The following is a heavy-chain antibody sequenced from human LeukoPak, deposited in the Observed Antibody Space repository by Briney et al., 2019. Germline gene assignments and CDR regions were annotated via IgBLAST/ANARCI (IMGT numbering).Heavy chain of an antibody. CDR2: IWYDGSYT. J-gene: IGHJ4*02. CDR1: GFTFSSYG. D-gene: IGHD1-26*01. Sequence: PGGSPRLSCAASGFTFSSYGVHWVRQAPGKGLEWVAVIWYDGSYTYYAESVKGRFTISRDNSRNTLYLQMSSLRAEDTAVYYCAKPTSGDGSFLIDYWGQGTLVIVSS. V-gene: IGHV3-33*03. CDR3: AKPTSGDGSFLIDY.